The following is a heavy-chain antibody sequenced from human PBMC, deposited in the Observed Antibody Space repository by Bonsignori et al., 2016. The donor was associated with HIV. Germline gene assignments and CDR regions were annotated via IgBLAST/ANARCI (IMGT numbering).Heavy chain of an antibody. V-gene: IGHV1-18*01. CDR3: ARGGPREGYNPFDY. CDR2: ISPYSGNT. D-gene: IGHD5-24*01. Sequence: WVRQAPGQGLEWVGWISPYSGNTNSAQSLQGRVTMTTDTSTTTAYVELRSLRSDDTAVYYCARGGPREGYNPFDYWGQGTLVTVSS. J-gene: IGHJ4*02.